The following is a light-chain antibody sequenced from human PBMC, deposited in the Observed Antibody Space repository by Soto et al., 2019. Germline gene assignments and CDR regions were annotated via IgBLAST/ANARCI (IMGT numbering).Light chain of an antibody. Sequence: EIVLTQSPVTLSLSPGQRATLSCRASQRLSASDIAWYQQKPGKAPKFLIYGVSSRATGIPDRFSGSGSGTDFTLTISRLEPEDFAVYHCQQYGSSPPTFGQGTKVDIK. CDR1: QRLSASD. V-gene: IGKV3-20*01. CDR3: QQYGSSPPT. CDR2: GVS. J-gene: IGKJ1*01.